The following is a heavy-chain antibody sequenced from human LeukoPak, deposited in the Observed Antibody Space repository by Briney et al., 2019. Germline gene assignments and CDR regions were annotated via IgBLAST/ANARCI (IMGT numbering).Heavy chain of an antibody. J-gene: IGHJ3*02. Sequence: GGSLRLSCAASGFTFSTYNMNWVRQAPGKGLDWVSYISTDSSSIYDADSVKGRFTISRDNAKNSLYLQMNSLRDEDTAVYYCAIDAWELPLDAFDIWGQGTMVTVSS. CDR3: AIDAWELPLDAFDI. V-gene: IGHV3-48*02. D-gene: IGHD1-26*01. CDR2: ISTDSSSI. CDR1: GFTFSTYN.